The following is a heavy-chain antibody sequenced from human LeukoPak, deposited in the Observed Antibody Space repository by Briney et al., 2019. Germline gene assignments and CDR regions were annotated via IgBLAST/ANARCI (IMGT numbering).Heavy chain of an antibody. CDR3: AKGITGAAAGNFDY. V-gene: IGHV3-23*01. D-gene: IGHD6-13*01. Sequence: GGSLRLSCAASGFTFSSYAMIWVRQAPGKGLEWVPAISGSGGSTYYADSVKGRFTISRDNSKNTLYLQMNSLRAEDTAVYYCAKGITGAAAGNFDYWGQGTLVTVSS. CDR1: GFTFSSYA. CDR2: ISGSGGST. J-gene: IGHJ4*02.